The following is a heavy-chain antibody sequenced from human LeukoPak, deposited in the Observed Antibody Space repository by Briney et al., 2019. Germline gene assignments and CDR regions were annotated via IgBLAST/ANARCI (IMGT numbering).Heavy chain of an antibody. CDR2: IYHSGST. J-gene: IGHJ6*02. CDR3: ASDDPLTGYLGYYYYGMDV. CDR1: GGSISSGGYS. D-gene: IGHD3-9*01. Sequence: NSSQTLSLTCAVSGGSISSGGYSWSWIRQPPGKGLEWIGYIYHSGSTYYNPSLKSRVTISVDTSKNQFSLKLSSVTAADTAVYYCASDDPLTGYLGYYYYGMDVWGQGTTVTVSS. V-gene: IGHV4-30-2*01.